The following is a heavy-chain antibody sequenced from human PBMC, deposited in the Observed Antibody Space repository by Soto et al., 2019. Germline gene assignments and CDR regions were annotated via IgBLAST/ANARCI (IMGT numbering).Heavy chain of an antibody. D-gene: IGHD4-4*01. V-gene: IGHV3-53*01. CDR1: GFTVSSNY. J-gene: IGHJ6*02. CDR2: IYSGGST. CDR3: ARGVLDDYSNCYYYAMDV. Sequence: EVQLVESGGGLIQPGGSLRLSCAASGFTVSSNYMSWVRQAPGKGLEWVSVIYSGGSTYYADFVKGRFTISRDNSKNTPYLRRNGLRAEDRAVYYCARGVLDDYSNCYYYAMDVWGQGTTVTVSS.